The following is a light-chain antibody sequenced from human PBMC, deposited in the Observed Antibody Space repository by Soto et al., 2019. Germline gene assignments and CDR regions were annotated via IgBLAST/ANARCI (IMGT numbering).Light chain of an antibody. J-gene: IGKJ1*01. CDR3: QQYNNYSPT. CDR2: DAS. CDR1: QSITNW. Sequence: DIQMTQLPSTLFAYIGDRVTITCRASQSITNWVAWYQQKPGKAPKLLIYDASNLESGAPSRFSGGGSGTDFTLTVSSLQPDDFATYYCQQYNNYSPTFGQGTKVDIK. V-gene: IGKV1-5*01.